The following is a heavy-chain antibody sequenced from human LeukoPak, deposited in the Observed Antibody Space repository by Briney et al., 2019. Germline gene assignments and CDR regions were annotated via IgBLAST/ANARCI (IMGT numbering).Heavy chain of an antibody. J-gene: IGHJ4*02. Sequence: ASVKVSCKASGYTFTGYYMHWVRQAPGQGLEWMGRINPNSGGTNYAQKFQGRVTMTRDTSISTAYMELSRLRSDDTAVYHCYVYAVTTDDHFDYWGQGTLVTVSS. D-gene: IGHD4-17*01. CDR1: GYTFTGYY. CDR2: INPNSGGT. CDR3: YVYAVTTDDHFDY. V-gene: IGHV1-2*06.